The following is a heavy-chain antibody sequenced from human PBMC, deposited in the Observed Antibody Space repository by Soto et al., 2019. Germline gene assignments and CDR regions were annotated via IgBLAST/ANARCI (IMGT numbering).Heavy chain of an antibody. CDR3: AKDFFAGYYGSSGYGL. CDR1: GFTFSSYG. Sequence: GGSLRLSCAASGFTFSSYGMHWVRQAPGKGLEWVAVISYDGSNKYYADSVKGRFTISRDNSKNTLYLQMNSLRAEDTAVYYCAKDFFAGYYGSSGYGLWGQGTLVTVSS. V-gene: IGHV3-30*18. J-gene: IGHJ4*02. D-gene: IGHD3-22*01. CDR2: ISYDGSNK.